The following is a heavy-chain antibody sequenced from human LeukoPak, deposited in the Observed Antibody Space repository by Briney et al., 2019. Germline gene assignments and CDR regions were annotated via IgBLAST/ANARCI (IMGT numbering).Heavy chain of an antibody. CDR3: TSPSCSSTSCYDYYFDY. CDR1: GFTFSNAW. J-gene: IGHJ4*02. CDR2: IKSKTDGGTT. Sequence: GGPLRLSCAASGFTFSNAWMSWVRQAPGKGLEWVGRIKSKTDGGTTDYAAPVKGRFTISRDDSKNTLYLQMNSLKTEDTAVYYCTSPSCSSTSCYDYYFDYWGQGTLVTVSS. V-gene: IGHV3-15*01. D-gene: IGHD2-2*01.